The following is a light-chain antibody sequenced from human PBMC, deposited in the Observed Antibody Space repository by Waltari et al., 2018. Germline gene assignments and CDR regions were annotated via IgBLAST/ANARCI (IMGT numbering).Light chain of an antibody. CDR1: RSNIGNNY. CDR3: AAWDDSLSVWV. Sequence: QSVLTQPPSASGTPGQRVTISCSGGRSNIGNNYVFWYQQFPGTAPKLLIDRIYQRPPGLPDRFSGPKSGPSATLAISGLRSGDEADYYCAAWDDSLSVWVFGGGTKLTVL. CDR2: RIY. J-gene: IGLJ3*02. V-gene: IGLV1-47*01.